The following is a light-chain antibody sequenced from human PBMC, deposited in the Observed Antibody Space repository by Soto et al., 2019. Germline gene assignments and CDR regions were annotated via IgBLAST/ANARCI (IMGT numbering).Light chain of an antibody. V-gene: IGLV1-40*01. CDR2: GNS. J-gene: IGLJ2*01. CDR3: QSYDSSLSVV. CDR1: SSNIGAGYD. Sequence: QSVLTQPPSVSGAPGQRVTISCTGSSSNIGAGYDVHWYQQLPGTAPKLLIYGNSNRPSGVPDRFSGSKSGTSASLAITGLRAEYEADYYCQSYDSSLSVVFGGGTKLTV.